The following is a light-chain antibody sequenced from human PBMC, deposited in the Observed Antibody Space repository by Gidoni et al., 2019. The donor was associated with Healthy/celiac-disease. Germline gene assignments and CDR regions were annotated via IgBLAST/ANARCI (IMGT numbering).Light chain of an antibody. CDR2: AAS. CDR1: QGISCY. CDR3: QQYYRFPPP. J-gene: IGKJ1*01. Sequence: VIWMTQSPSLLSASTGDRVTISCRMSQGISCYLDWYQQKPGKAPELLIYAASTLQSGVPSRFSGSGSATDFTLTIRCLPSDDFATYCCQQYYRFPPPFGQGTKVEIK. V-gene: IGKV1D-8*01.